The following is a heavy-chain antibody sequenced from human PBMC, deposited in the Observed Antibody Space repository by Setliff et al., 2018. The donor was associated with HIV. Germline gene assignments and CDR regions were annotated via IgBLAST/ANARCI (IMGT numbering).Heavy chain of an antibody. CDR3: ARHRVITGSFDS. D-gene: IGHD3-10*01. CDR2: VFYSGRA. J-gene: IGHJ4*02. CDR1: NGSIRSSDYY. V-gene: IGHV4-39*01. Sequence: SETLSLTCTVSNGSIRSSDYYWGWVRQPPGKGLEWIGSVFYSGRAYYNPSLKSRVTISVDTSKNQFSLRVNSVTAADTAVFYCARHRVITGSFDSWGQGTLVTVSS.